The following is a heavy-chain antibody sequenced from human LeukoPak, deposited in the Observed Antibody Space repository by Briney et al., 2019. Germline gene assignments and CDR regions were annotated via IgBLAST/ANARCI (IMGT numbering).Heavy chain of an antibody. CDR2: ISSSSSYI. D-gene: IGHD2-15*01. J-gene: IGHJ4*02. Sequence: EGSLRLSCAASGFTFSSYSMNWVRQAPGKGLEWVSSISSSSSYIYYADSVKGRFTISRDNAKNSLYLQMNSLRAEDTAVYYCARAPLGYCSGGSCYDLDYWGQGTLVTVSS. V-gene: IGHV3-21*01. CDR3: ARAPLGYCSGGSCYDLDY. CDR1: GFTFSSYS.